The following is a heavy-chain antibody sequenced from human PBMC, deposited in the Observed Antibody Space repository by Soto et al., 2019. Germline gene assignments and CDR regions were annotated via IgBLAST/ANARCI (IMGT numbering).Heavy chain of an antibody. CDR2: IWYDGSNK. Sequence: QVQLVESGGGVVQPGRSLRLSCAASGFTFSSYGMHWVRQAPGQGLEWLAVIWYDGSNKYYADSVKGRFTISRDNSKNTLYLQRNRMRAEDTAVYYCARGRLGSSSDYFDYWGQGTLVTVSS. CDR1: GFTFSSYG. CDR3: ARGRLGSSSDYFDY. J-gene: IGHJ4*02. D-gene: IGHD6-6*01. V-gene: IGHV3-33*01.